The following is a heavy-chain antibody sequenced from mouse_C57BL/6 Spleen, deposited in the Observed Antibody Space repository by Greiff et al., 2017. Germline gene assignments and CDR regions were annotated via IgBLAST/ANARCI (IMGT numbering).Heavy chain of an antibody. CDR2: IRNKANGYTT. CDR3: ASHGSTYAMDY. J-gene: IGHJ4*01. D-gene: IGHD1-1*01. V-gene: IGHV7-3*01. Sequence: EVMLVESGGGLVQPGGSLSLSCAASGFTFTDYYMSWVRQPPGKALEWLGFIRNKANGYTTEYSASVQGRFTISRDNSQSILYLQMNALRAEDSATYYCASHGSTYAMDYWGQGTSVTVSS. CDR1: GFTFTDYY.